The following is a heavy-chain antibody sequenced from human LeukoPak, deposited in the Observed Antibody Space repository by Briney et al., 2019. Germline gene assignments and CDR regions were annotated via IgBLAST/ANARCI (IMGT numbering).Heavy chain of an antibody. J-gene: IGHJ4*02. V-gene: IGHV1-2*02. CDR1: GYTFTGYY. CDR2: INPNSGGT. D-gene: IGHD4-23*01. Sequence: GASVKVSCKASGYTFTGYYMHWVRQAPGQGLEWMGWINPNSGGTNYAQKFQGRVTMTRDTSISTAYMELSRLRSDDTAVYYCAKDERDYGGIITSFDYWGQGTLVTVSS. CDR3: AKDERDYGGIITSFDY.